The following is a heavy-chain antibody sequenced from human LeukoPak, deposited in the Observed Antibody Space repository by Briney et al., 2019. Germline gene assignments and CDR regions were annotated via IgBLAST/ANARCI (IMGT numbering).Heavy chain of an antibody. D-gene: IGHD3-9*01. Sequence: GGSLRLSCAPSGFCFRTYCTSWVCQAQRKGLEWGANIKEDGSQKYYVDSVKCRYTIFRDNAKNSLSLQMNSLRSDDTAVYYCARDYDILTGYYIVPTAYFDYWGLGTLVTVSS. CDR3: ARDYDILTGYYIVPTAYFDY. CDR2: IKEDGSQK. V-gene: IGHV3-7*03. J-gene: IGHJ4*02. CDR1: GFCFRTYC.